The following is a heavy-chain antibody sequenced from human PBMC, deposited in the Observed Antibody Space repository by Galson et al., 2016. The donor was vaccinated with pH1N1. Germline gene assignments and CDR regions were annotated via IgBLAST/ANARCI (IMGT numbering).Heavy chain of an antibody. J-gene: IGHJ5*02. V-gene: IGHV2-5*01. CDR1: GFSLRSNGVG. D-gene: IGHD3-3*01. Sequence: PALVKPTQTLTLTCTFSGFSLRSNGVGVGWIRQPPGKALEWLVIYWTDDQRYSPSLKSRLTITKDTSKNQVVLTMTNMDPVDTATYYCAHSVGTRVFGVVTNFNWFDPWGQGTLVTVSS. CDR2: IYWTDDQ. CDR3: AHSVGTRVFGVVTNFNWFDP.